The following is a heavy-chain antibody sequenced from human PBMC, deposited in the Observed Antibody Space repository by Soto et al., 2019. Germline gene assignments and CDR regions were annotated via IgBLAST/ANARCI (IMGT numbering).Heavy chain of an antibody. CDR3: ARLRRGTGGSFDY. Sequence: QLQLQESGPGLVKPSETLSLTCTVSGGSISSSSYYWGWIRQPPGKGLEWIGSIYYSGSTYYNPSLQSRVTISVDTSKNQFSLKLSSVTAADTAVYYCARLRRGTGGSFDYWGQGTLVTVSS. CDR1: GGSISSSSYY. CDR2: IYYSGST. D-gene: IGHD7-27*01. J-gene: IGHJ4*02. V-gene: IGHV4-39*01.